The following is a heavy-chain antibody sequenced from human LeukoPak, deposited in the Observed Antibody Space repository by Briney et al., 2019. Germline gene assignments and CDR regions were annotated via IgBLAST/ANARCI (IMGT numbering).Heavy chain of an antibody. CDR2: ISGSDGST. J-gene: IGHJ4*02. D-gene: IGHD2-2*01. Sequence: PGGSLRLSCAASRFTFSDYAMDWVRQAPGKGLEWVSGISGSDGSTYYADSAKGRFTVSRDNSNNTLYLEMNSLRAEDTAVYYCAKVSVPAAIHYPYDYWGQGTLVTVSS. CDR1: RFTFSDYA. CDR3: AKVSVPAAIHYPYDY. V-gene: IGHV3-23*01.